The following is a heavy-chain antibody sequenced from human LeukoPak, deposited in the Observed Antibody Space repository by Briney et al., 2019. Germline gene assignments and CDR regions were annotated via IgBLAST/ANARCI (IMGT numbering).Heavy chain of an antibody. J-gene: IGHJ5*02. Sequence: ASVKVSRKASGYTFIDYDIHWVRQAPGQGLEWMGRNDPKSDGTKYAQKFQGRVTMARDMSINTAYLELSSLRPDDTAMYYCTRDESGSACNNWFDRWGQGTLVTVSS. CDR1: GYTFIDYD. CDR3: TRDESGSACNNWFDR. V-gene: IGHV1-2*06. D-gene: IGHD1-26*01. CDR2: NDPKSDGT.